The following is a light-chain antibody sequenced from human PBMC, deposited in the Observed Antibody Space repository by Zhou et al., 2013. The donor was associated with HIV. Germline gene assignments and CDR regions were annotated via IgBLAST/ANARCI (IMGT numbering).Light chain of an antibody. CDR3: QQFYSPPXT. V-gene: IGKV1-NL1*01. Sequence: DIQMTQSPSSLSASVGDRITITCRASQGIGKSLAWYQKKPGKAPNLLVYAASKLESGVPSRFSGSGPGTDYTLTISSLQPEDAATYYCQQFYSPPXTFGRGTKVEIK. J-gene: IGKJ4*01. CDR2: AAS. CDR1: QGIGKS.